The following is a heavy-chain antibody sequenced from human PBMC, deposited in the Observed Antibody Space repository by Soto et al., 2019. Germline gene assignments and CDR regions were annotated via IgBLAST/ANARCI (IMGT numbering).Heavy chain of an antibody. Sequence: QVHLQESGPGLVKPSETLSLTCSVSGGTISGYYWTWIRQPAGKGLEWIGRIYSSGNTKYNPSLHSLATMSLDTSKNQFSLRLTSVTAADTAVYYCARGQRFSDWFDPWGQGTLVTVSS. D-gene: IGHD3-3*01. J-gene: IGHJ5*02. CDR2: IYSSGNT. CDR3: ARGQRFSDWFDP. CDR1: GGTISGYY. V-gene: IGHV4-4*07.